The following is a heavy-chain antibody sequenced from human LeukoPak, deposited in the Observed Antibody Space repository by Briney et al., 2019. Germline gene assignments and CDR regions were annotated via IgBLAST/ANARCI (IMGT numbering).Heavy chain of an antibody. CDR3: ARDKVIATAGTPNWFDP. CDR1: GYTFNRFG. V-gene: IGHV1-18*01. J-gene: IGHJ5*02. CDR2: ISAYGGNT. Sequence: ASVKVSCKASGYTFNRFGISWVRQAPGQGLEWLGWISAYGGNTNYAQNVQGRVTMTTDTSTSTAYMELRSLRYDDTAVYYCARDKVIATAGTPNWFDPWGQGTLVTVSS. D-gene: IGHD6-13*01.